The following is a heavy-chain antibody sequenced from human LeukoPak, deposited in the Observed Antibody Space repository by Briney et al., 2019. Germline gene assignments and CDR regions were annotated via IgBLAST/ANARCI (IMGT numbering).Heavy chain of an antibody. J-gene: IGHJ4*02. CDR3: AKDAGKTTTVTMIN. D-gene: IGHD4-17*01. V-gene: IGHV3-30*18. CDR2: ISYDGSNK. Sequence: GRSLRLSCAASGFTFSSYGMHWVRQAPGKGLEWVAVISYDGSNKYYADSVKGRFTISRDNSKNTLYLQMNSLRAEDTAVYYCAKDAGKTTTVTMINWGQGTLVTVSS. CDR1: GFTFSSYG.